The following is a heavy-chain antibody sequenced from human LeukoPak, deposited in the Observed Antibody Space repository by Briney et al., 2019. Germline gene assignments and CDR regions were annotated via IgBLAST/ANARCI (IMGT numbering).Heavy chain of an antibody. J-gene: IGHJ4*02. Sequence: ASVKVSCKASGYTFTGYYMHWVRQAPGQGLEWMGWINPNSGGTNYAPKFQGRVTMTRDTSISTAYMELSRLRSDDTAVYYCARDHSFVAGGYGPFDYWGQGTLVTVSS. CDR3: ARDHSFVAGGYGPFDY. D-gene: IGHD3-22*01. V-gene: IGHV1-2*02. CDR2: INPNSGGT. CDR1: GYTFTGYY.